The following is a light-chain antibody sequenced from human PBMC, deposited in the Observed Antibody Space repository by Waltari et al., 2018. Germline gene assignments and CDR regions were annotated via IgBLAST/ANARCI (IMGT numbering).Light chain of an antibody. Sequence: DIQMNQSPPSLSASVGDRVTITCRASQSISNNLNWYQQKAGKAPKLLIYAASSLQSGVPSRFSGSGSGTDFTLTILSLQPDDFATYYCQQSYSTPPRTFGQGTKVENK. CDR1: QSISNN. V-gene: IGKV1-39*01. CDR2: AAS. CDR3: QQSYSTPPRT. J-gene: IGKJ1*01.